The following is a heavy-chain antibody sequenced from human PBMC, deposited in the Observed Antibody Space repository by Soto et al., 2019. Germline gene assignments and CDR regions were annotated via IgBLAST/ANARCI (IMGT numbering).Heavy chain of an antibody. CDR3: VKSVRGCGGDCFPSEYFQH. D-gene: IGHD2-21*02. J-gene: IGHJ1*01. Sequence: GGSLRLSCSASGFTFSSYAMHWVRQAPGKGLEYVSAISSNGGSTYYADSVKGRFTISRDNSKNTLYLQMSSLRAEDTAVYYCVKSVRGCGGDCFPSEYFQHWGQGT. V-gene: IGHV3-64D*06. CDR2: ISSNGGST. CDR1: GFTFSSYA.